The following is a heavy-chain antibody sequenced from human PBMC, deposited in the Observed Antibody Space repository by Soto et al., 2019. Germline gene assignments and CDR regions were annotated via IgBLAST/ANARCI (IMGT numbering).Heavy chain of an antibody. CDR1: GYTFTSYA. CDR2: INAGNGNT. V-gene: IGHV1-3*01. CDR3: ARGPGGPDGPGDY. D-gene: IGHD2-15*01. Sequence: QVQLVQSGAEVKKPGASVKVSCKASGYTFTSYAMHWVRQAPGQRLEWMGWINAGNGNTKYSQKFQGRVTITRDTAASTAYMELSSLRSEDTSVYYCARGPGGPDGPGDYWGQGTLVTVSS. J-gene: IGHJ4*02.